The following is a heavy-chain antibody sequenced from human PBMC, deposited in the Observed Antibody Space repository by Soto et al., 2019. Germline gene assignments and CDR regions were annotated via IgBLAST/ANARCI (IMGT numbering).Heavy chain of an antibody. CDR2: ISYDGSNK. V-gene: IGHV3-30*18. D-gene: IGHD3-9*01. Sequence: PGGSLRLSCAASGFTFSSYGMHWVRQAPGKGLEWVAVISYDGSNKYYADSVKGRFTISRDNSKNTLYLQMNSLRAEDTAVYYCAKMDKALRYFDWFLYYYYGMDV. CDR1: GFTFSSYG. CDR3: AKMDKALRYFDWFLYYYYGMDV. J-gene: IGHJ6*01.